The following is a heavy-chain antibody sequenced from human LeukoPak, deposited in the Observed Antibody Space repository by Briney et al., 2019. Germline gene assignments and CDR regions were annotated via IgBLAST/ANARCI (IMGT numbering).Heavy chain of an antibody. D-gene: IGHD3/OR15-3a*01. CDR1: GFIVSSNY. Sequence: GGSLRLSWAASGFIVSSNYMSWVRQAPGKGLEWVSVIYSGGSIYYADSVEGRFTISRDNSKNTLYLQMNSLRAEDTAVYYCARDPSRGLYYFDHWGQGTLVTVSS. V-gene: IGHV3-53*01. J-gene: IGHJ4*02. CDR3: ARDPSRGLYYFDH. CDR2: IYSGGSI.